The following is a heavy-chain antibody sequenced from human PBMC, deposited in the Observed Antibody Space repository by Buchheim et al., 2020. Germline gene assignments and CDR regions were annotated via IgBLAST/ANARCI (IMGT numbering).Heavy chain of an antibody. D-gene: IGHD4-17*01. Sequence: QVQLVESGGGVVQPGRSLRLSCAASGFTFSSYAMHWVRQAPGKGLEWVAVISYDGSNKYYADSVKGRFTISRDNSKNTLYLQMNSLRAEDTAVYYCARDRGEDDYGDYRGHGMDVWGQGTT. CDR2: ISYDGSNK. V-gene: IGHV3-30-3*01. CDR3: ARDRGEDDYGDYRGHGMDV. J-gene: IGHJ6*02. CDR1: GFTFSSYA.